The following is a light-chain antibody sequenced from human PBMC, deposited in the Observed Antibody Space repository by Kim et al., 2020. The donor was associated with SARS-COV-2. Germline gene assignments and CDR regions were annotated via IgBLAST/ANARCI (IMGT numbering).Light chain of an antibody. J-gene: IGLJ3*02. CDR1: RSNIRRNY. CDR2: RNN. CDR3: AAWDDSLSGPV. V-gene: IGLV1-47*01. Sequence: GQRVTISCSGSRSNIRRNYVYWYQQPPGTAPKLLNYRNNQRPSGVPDRFSGSKSGTSASLAISGLRSEDEADYHCAAWDDSLSGPVFGGGTQLTVL.